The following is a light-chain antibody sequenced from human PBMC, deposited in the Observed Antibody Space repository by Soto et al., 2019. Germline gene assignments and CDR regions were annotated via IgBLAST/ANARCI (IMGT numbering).Light chain of an antibody. J-gene: IGLJ2*01. CDR3: AGWDDSLRGPV. CDR1: SSNIGYNY. V-gene: IGLV1-47*01. Sequence: QSVLTQPPSTSGTPGQRVTISCSGSSSNIGYNYVYWYQQLPGTAPKLLIYRNNQRPSGVPDRFSGSKSGTSASLVISGLRSEDEADYHCAGWDDSLRGPVFGGGTKLTVL. CDR2: RNN.